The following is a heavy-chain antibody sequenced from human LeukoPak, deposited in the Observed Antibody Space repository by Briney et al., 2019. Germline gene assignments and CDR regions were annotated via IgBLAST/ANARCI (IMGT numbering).Heavy chain of an antibody. V-gene: IGHV3-21*01. Sequence: GGSLRLSCAASGFTFSSYSMNWVRQAQGKGLEWVSSISSSSSYIYYADSVKGRFTISRDNAKNSLYLQMNSLRAEDTAVYYCARDPAGRYSGSYFDYWGQGTLVTVSS. CDR2: ISSSSSYI. CDR3: ARDPAGRYSGSYFDY. J-gene: IGHJ4*02. CDR1: GFTFSSYS. D-gene: IGHD1-26*01.